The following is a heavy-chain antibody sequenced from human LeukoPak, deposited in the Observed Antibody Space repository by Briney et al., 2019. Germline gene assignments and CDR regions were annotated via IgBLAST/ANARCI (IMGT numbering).Heavy chain of an antibody. CDR1: GYTFTSNY. J-gene: IGHJ4*02. Sequence: ASVKVSCKASGYTFTSNYIHWVRQAPGQGLEWMGMIYPRDGSTSYAQKFQGRVTVTRDTSTSTVHMELSGLRSEDTAVYYCARDQEGFDYWGQGTVVTVSS. CDR2: IYPRDGST. V-gene: IGHV1-46*01. CDR3: ARDQEGFDY.